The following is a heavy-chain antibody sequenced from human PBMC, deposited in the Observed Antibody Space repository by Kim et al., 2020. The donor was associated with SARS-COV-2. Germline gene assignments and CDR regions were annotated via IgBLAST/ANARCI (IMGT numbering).Heavy chain of an antibody. CDR3: AREPPRPNNWFDP. J-gene: IGHJ5*02. Sequence: YAVPVKSRTPINPDTSKNRFSLQMNSVTPEDTAVYYCAREPPRPNNWFDPWGQGTLVTVSS. V-gene: IGHV6-1*01.